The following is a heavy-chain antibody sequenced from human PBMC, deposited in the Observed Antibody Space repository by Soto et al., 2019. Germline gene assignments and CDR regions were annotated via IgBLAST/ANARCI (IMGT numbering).Heavy chain of an antibody. J-gene: IGHJ4*02. CDR3: ARQGRTSASSDF. V-gene: IGHV5-51*01. CDR1: GYTFNTYW. Sequence: PGESLKISCRGFGYTFNTYWIGWVRQMPGKGPEWMGVMSPGNSEIRYSPAFQGQVSISADTSISTAYLQWSSLKTSDSGMYYGARQGRTSASSDFWGQGTLVNVSS. D-gene: IGHD2-21*01. CDR2: MSPGNSEI.